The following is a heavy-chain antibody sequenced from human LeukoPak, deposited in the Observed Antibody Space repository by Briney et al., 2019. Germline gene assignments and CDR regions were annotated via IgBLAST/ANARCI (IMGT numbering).Heavy chain of an antibody. J-gene: IGHJ4*02. V-gene: IGHV4-59*08. CDR3: ARLRRYCSGGSCYYFDY. D-gene: IGHD2-15*01. CDR1: GGSISSYY. Sequence: PSETLSLTCTVSGGSISSYYWSWIRQPPGKGLEWIGYIYYSGSTNYNPSLKSRVTISVDTSKNQFSLKLSSVTAADTAVYYCARLRRYCSGGSCYYFDYWGRGTLVTVSS. CDR2: IYYSGST.